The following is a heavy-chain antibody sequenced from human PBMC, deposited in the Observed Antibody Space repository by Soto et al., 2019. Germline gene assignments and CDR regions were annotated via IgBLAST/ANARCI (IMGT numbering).Heavy chain of an antibody. D-gene: IGHD6-19*01. CDR1: GFTFSSYG. CDR2: ISYDGSNK. V-gene: IGHV3-30*03. CDR3: AREDSSGWYGMDV. Sequence: GGSLRLSCAASGFTFSSYGMHWVRQAPGKGLEWVAVISYDGSNKYYADSVKGRFTISRDNSKNTLYLQMNSLRAEDTAVYYCAREDSSGWYGMDVWGQGTTVTVSS. J-gene: IGHJ6*02.